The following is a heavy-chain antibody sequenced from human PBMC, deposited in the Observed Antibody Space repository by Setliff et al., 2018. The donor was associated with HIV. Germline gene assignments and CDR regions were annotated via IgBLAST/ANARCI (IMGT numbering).Heavy chain of an antibody. CDR1: GFTFSSSC. Sequence: GESLKISCVASGFTFSSSCMDWFRQAPGKGLEWVSSISYGSTYIYQSDSVRGRFTISRDDAKKSLYLQMNSLGAEDTAVYYCARSGGIGNYHWDVWGKGTTVTVS. J-gene: IGHJ6*03. CDR3: ARSGGIGNYHWDV. V-gene: IGHV3-21*01. CDR2: ISYGSTYI. D-gene: IGHD3-16*01.